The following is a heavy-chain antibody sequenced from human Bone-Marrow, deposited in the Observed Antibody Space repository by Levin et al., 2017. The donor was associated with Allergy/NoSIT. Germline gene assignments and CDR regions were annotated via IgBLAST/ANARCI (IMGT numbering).Heavy chain of an antibody. J-gene: IGHJ6*02. D-gene: IGHD3-10*01. Sequence: EASVKVSCKASGYTFIDYGISWVRQAPGQGLEWMGWISAYDGNTHYPQKIQGRVTMTRDTSTNTAYMELRSLKSDDTAVYYCARRAGGLQWFGKLAAMDVWGQGTTVTVSS. V-gene: IGHV1-18*01. CDR2: ISAYDGNT. CDR1: GYTFIDYG. CDR3: ARRAGGLQWFGKLAAMDV.